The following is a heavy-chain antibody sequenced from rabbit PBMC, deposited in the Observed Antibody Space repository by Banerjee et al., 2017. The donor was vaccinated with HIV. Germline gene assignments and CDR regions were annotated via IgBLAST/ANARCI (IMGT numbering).Heavy chain of an antibody. CDR1: GFSFSNKYV. D-gene: IGHD6-1*01. J-gene: IGHJ4*01. Sequence: QEQLEESGGDLVKPEGSLTLTCTASGFSFSNKYVMCWVRQAPGKGLEWIACINTSSGSTVYATWAKGRFTISRTSSTTVSLQMTSLTAADTATYFCARVVYAGYGYANDYFNLWGQGTLVTVS. CDR3: ARVVYAGYGYANDYFNL. CDR2: INTSSGST. V-gene: IGHV1S45*01.